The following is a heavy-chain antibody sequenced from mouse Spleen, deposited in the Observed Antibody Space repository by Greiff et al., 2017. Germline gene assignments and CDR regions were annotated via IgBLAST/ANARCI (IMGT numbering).Heavy chain of an antibody. D-gene: IGHD2-1*01. CDR2: INYDGSST. J-gene: IGHJ4*01. V-gene: IGHV5-16*01. Sequence: DVHLVESEGGLVQPGSSMKLSCTASGFTFSDYYMAWVRQVPEKGLEWVANINYDGSSTYYLDSLKSRFIISRDNAKNILYLQMSSLKSEDTATYYCARYYGNYGYAMDYWGQGTSVTVSS. CDR3: ARYYGNYGYAMDY. CDR1: GFTFSDYY.